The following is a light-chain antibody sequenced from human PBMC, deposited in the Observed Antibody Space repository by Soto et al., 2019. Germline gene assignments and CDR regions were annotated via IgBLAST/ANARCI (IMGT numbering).Light chain of an antibody. CDR3: QQYGNSVT. Sequence: IVLTQSPGTLSLSPGERATLSCRASQSIDDNYLAWYRQKPGQAPRLLIYGASTRASGTPDKFSGSGSGTDFTLTISRLEPEDFVVCFCQQYGNSVTFGGGTKVDIK. J-gene: IGKJ4*01. CDR1: QSIDDNY. V-gene: IGKV3-20*01. CDR2: GAS.